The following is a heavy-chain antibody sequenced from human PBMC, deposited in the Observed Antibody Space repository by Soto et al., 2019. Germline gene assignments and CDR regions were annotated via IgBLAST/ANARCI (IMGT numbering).Heavy chain of an antibody. J-gene: IGHJ4*02. CDR2: IYYSGTT. CDR1: GVSISPFY. D-gene: IGHD6-19*01. Sequence: SETLSLTCSVSGVSISPFYWAWIRQSPGKGLEWIGYIYYSGTTSYNPSLKSRVTLSLETSKSQFSLRLASVTASDTAVYYCAKEIAVAGPSYFDFWGQGTLVTVSS. CDR3: AKEIAVAGPSYFDF. V-gene: IGHV4-59*08.